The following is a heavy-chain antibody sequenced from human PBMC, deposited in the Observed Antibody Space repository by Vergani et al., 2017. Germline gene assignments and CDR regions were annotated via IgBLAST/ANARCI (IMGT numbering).Heavy chain of an antibody. D-gene: IGHD4-17*01. V-gene: IGHV3-30*01. Sequence: QVQLVESGGGVVQPGRSLRLSCAASGFTFSSYAMHWVRQAPGKGLEWVAVISYDGSNKYYADSVKGRFTISRDNSKNTLYLQMNSLRAEDTAVYYCAKEGALNDYGDDAFDYWGQGTLVTVSS. CDR2: ISYDGSNK. J-gene: IGHJ4*02. CDR3: AKEGALNDYGDDAFDY. CDR1: GFTFSSYA.